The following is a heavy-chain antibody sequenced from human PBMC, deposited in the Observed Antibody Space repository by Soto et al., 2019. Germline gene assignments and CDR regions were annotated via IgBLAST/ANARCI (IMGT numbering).Heavy chain of an antibody. J-gene: IGHJ2*01. Sequence: QVQLVESGGGVVQPGRSLRLSCAASGFTFSSYGMHWVRQAPGKGLEWVAVIWYDGSDKYYADSVKGRFTISRDNSKNTLYLQMNSVRAEDTAVYYCAREGRPVVTATQPYWYFDLWGRGTLVTVSS. V-gene: IGHV3-33*01. D-gene: IGHD2-21*02. CDR1: GFTFSSYG. CDR3: AREGRPVVTATQPYWYFDL. CDR2: IWYDGSDK.